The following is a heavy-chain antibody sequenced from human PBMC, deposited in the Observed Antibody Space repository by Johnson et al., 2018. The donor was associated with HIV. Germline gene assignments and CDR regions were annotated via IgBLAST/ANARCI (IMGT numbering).Heavy chain of an antibody. CDR3: ARDQGGNHNAFDI. D-gene: IGHD1-14*01. Sequence: VQLVESGGGLVQPGGSLRLSCAASGFTFSSYWMSWVRQAPGKGLEWVANIKQGGSEKYYVDSVKGRFTISRDNAKNSLYLQMNNLRAEDTAVYFCARDQGGNHNAFDIWGQGTMVTVSS. J-gene: IGHJ3*02. V-gene: IGHV3-7*01. CDR2: IKQGGSEK. CDR1: GFTFSSYW.